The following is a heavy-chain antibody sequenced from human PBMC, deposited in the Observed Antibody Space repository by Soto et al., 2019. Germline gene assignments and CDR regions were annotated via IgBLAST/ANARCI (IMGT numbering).Heavy chain of an antibody. CDR1: GGTFSSYA. V-gene: IGHV1-69*01. D-gene: IGHD6-19*01. Sequence: QVQLVQSGAEVKKPGSSVKVSCKASGGTFSSYAISWVRQAPGQGLEWMGGIIPIFGTANYAQKFQGRVTITADESTSTAYMEMSSLRSEDTAVYYCARDRAPYSSGWYWFDYLGQGTLVTVSS. J-gene: IGHJ4*02. CDR3: ARDRAPYSSGWYWFDY. CDR2: IIPIFGTA.